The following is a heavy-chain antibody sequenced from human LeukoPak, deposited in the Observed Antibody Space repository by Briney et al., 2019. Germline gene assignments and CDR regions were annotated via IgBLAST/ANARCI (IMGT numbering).Heavy chain of an antibody. D-gene: IGHD6-19*01. J-gene: IGHJ5*01. CDR2: IYYSGST. Sequence: SETLSLTCTVSGGSISSSSYYWGSIRQPPGKGLEWIGSIYYSGSTYYNPSLKSRVTISVDTSKNQFSLKLSSVTAADTAVYYCARRAVPYNWFDSWGQGILVTVSS. V-gene: IGHV4-39*01. CDR3: ARRAVPYNWFDS. CDR1: GGSISSSSYY.